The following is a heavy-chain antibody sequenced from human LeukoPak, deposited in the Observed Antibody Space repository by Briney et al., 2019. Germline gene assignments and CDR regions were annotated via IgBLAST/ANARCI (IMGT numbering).Heavy chain of an antibody. J-gene: IGHJ4*02. CDR2: ISGSGGST. Sequence: PGGSLRLSCAASGFTFSSYAMIWVRQAPGKGLEWVSAISGSGGSTYYADSVKGRFTISRDNSKNTLYLQMNSLRAEDTAVYYCAKGSYYGSGSYYTDFDYWGQGTLVTVSS. CDR3: AKGSYYGSGSYYTDFDY. D-gene: IGHD3-10*01. CDR1: GFTFSSYA. V-gene: IGHV3-23*01.